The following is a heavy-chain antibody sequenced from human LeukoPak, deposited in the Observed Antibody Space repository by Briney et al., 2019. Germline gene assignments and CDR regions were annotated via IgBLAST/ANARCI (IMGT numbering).Heavy chain of an antibody. CDR2: IYHSGRT. V-gene: IGHV4-38-2*01. D-gene: IGHD6-19*01. J-gene: IGHJ4*02. CDR1: GYSISSGYY. CDR3: ATEVGQWLVRT. Sequence: SETLSLTCGVSGYSISSGYYWGWIRQPPGKGLEWIGSIYHSGRTYYHPSLKSRVTISVDTSKNQFSLKLTSVTAADTAVYYCATEVGQWLVRTWGQGTLVTVSS.